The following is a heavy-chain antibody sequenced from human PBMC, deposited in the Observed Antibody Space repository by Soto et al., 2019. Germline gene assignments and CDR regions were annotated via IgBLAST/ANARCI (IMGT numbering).Heavy chain of an antibody. CDR3: ARGQLVFDY. CDR1: GCSISSYY. D-gene: IGHD6-6*01. V-gene: IGHV4-59*01. Sequence: SETLSLTCTVSGCSISSYYWGWIRQPPGKGLEWIGYIYYSGSTNYNPSLKSRVTISVDTSKNQFSLKLSSVTAADTAVYYCARGQLVFDYWGQGTLVTVSS. J-gene: IGHJ4*02. CDR2: IYYSGST.